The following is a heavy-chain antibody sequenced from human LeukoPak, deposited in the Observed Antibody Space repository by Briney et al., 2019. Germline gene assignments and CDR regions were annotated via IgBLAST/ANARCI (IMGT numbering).Heavy chain of an antibody. CDR1: GGTFSSYA. V-gene: IGHV1-69*05. Sequence: SVKVSCKASGGTFSSYAISWVRQAPGQGLEWMGGIIPIFGTANYAQKFQGRVTITTAESPSTAYMELSSLRSEDTAVYYCARAYYYDSSGYFDYWGQGTLVTVSS. D-gene: IGHD3-22*01. J-gene: IGHJ4*02. CDR3: ARAYYYDSSGYFDY. CDR2: IIPIFGTA.